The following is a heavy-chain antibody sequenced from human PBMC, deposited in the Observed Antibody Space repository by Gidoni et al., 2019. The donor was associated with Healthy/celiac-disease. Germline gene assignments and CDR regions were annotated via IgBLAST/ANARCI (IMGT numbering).Heavy chain of an antibody. CDR1: VGSISSGGYS. D-gene: IGHD3-10*02. CDR2: IYHSGST. J-gene: IGHJ3*02. V-gene: IGHV4-30-2*01. CDR3: ARALGSGPAFYAFDI. Sequence: QLQLQESGSGLVKPSQTLSLTCAVSVGSISSGGYSWSWIRQPPGKGLEWIGYIYHSGSTYYNPSLKSRGTISVDRSKNQFSLKLNSVTAADTAVYYCARALGSGPAFYAFDIWGQGTMVTVSS.